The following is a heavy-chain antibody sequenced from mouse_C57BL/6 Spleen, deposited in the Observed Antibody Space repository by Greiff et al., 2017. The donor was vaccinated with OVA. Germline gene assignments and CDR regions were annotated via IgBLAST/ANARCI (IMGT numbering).Heavy chain of an antibody. D-gene: IGHD2-3*01. Sequence: VQGVESGAELVKPGASVKMSCKASGYTFTTYPIEWMKQNHGKSLEWIGNFHPYNDDTKYNEKFKGKATLTVEKSSSTVYLELSRLTSDDSAVYYCARIYDGYEGFAYWGQGTLVTVSA. J-gene: IGHJ3*01. CDR1: GYTFTTYP. V-gene: IGHV1-47*01. CDR3: ARIYDGYEGFAY. CDR2: FHPYNDDT.